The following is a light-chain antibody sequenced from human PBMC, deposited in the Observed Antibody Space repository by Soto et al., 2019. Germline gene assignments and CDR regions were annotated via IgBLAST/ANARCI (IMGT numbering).Light chain of an antibody. V-gene: IGKV1-5*01. Sequence: DIQMSPSLSTVSATAGDRVTISCGSSQTISTYLAWYQQKPGRAPKLLIYDASGLEGGVPSRFSGSGSGTEFTLTISSLQPDDFAPYYCQQYGSDSSWTFGQGTKVDIK. J-gene: IGKJ1*01. CDR2: DAS. CDR1: QTISTY. CDR3: QQYGSDSSWT.